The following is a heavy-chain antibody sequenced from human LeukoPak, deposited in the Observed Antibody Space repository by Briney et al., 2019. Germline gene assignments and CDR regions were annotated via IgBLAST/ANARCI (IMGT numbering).Heavy chain of an antibody. D-gene: IGHD2-2*01. CDR1: GYTFTGYY. CDR2: INPNSGGT. V-gene: IGHV1-2*06. J-gene: IGHJ4*02. Sequence: ASVKVSCKASGYTFTGYYMHWVRQAPGQGLEWMGRINPNSGGTNYAQKFQGRVTMTTDTSTSTAYMELRSLRSDDTAVYYCAREQGYCSSTSCHGFDYWGQGTLVTVSS. CDR3: AREQGYCSSTSCHGFDY.